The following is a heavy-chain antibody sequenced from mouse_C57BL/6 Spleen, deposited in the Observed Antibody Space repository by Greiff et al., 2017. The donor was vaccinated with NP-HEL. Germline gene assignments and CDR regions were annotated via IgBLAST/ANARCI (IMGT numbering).Heavy chain of an antibody. CDR2: ISYDGSN. V-gene: IGHV3-6*01. CDR3: ARIYYDYDDWYFDV. J-gene: IGHJ1*03. Sequence: EVQLQESGPGLVKPSQSLSLTCSVTGYSITSGYYWNWIRQFPGNKLEWMGYISYDGSNNYNPSLKNRIPITRDTSKNQFFLKLNSVTTEDTATYYCARIYYDYDDWYFDVWGTGTTVTVSS. CDR1: GYSITSGYY. D-gene: IGHD2-4*01.